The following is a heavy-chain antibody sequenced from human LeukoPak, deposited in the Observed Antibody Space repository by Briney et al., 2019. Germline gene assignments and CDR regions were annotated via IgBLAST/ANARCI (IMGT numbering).Heavy chain of an antibody. V-gene: IGHV3-23*01. CDR3: AKVRVERWLQFAFDI. J-gene: IGHJ3*02. D-gene: IGHD5-24*01. CDR2: ISGSGGST. Sequence: PGGSLRLSCAASGFTFSSYAMSWVRQAPGKGLEWVLAISGSGGSTYYADSVKGRFTISRDNSKNTLYLQMNSLRAEDTAVYYCAKVRVERWLQFAFDIWGQGTMVTVSS. CDR1: GFTFSSYA.